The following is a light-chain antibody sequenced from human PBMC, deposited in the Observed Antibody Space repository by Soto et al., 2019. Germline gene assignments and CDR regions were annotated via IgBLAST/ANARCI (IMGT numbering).Light chain of an antibody. CDR1: GSNIGAGYD. V-gene: IGLV1-40*01. Sequence: QSVLTQPPSVSGAPGQRVTISCTGSGSNIGAGYDVHWYQHLPGTAPKLLIYTNINRPSGVPDRFSASKSGTSAFLAITGLQAGDEADYYCQSYDSSLSGVVFGGGTKLTVL. CDR3: QSYDSSLSGVV. CDR2: TNI. J-gene: IGLJ2*01.